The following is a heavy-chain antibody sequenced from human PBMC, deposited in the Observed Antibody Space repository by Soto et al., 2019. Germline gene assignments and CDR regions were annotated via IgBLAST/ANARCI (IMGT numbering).Heavy chain of an antibody. V-gene: IGHV5-51*01. CDR1: GYSFTSYW. Sequence: GESLKISCKGSGYSFTSYWIGWVRQMPGKGLEWMGIIYPGDSDTRYSPSFQGQVTISADKSISTAYLQWSSLKASDTAMYYCARRPRIWPGEGGLLYYFDYWGQGTLVTVSS. CDR2: IYPGDSDT. CDR3: ARRPRIWPGEGGLLYYFDY. J-gene: IGHJ4*02. D-gene: IGHD3-10*01.